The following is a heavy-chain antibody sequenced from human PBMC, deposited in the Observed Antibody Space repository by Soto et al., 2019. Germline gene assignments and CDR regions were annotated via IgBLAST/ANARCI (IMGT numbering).Heavy chain of an antibody. D-gene: IGHD3-22*01. CDR3: ARVMKYYVSSGYYYHAFDI. J-gene: IGHJ3*02. CDR2: IIPIFGTA. V-gene: IGHV1-69*01. CDR1: GGTFSSYA. Sequence: QVQLVQSGAEVKKPGSSVKVSCKASGGTFSSYAISWVRQAPGQGLEWMGGIIPIFGTANYAQKFQGRVTITADESTSTAYMELSSLRSEDTAVYYCARVMKYYVSSGYYYHAFDIWGQGTMVTVSS.